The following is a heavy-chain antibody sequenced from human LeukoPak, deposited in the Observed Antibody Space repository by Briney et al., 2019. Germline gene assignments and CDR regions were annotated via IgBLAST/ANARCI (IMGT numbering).Heavy chain of an antibody. Sequence: GGSLRLSCAASGFTFSSYAMSWVRQAPGKGLEWVSAISGSGGSTYYADPVKGRFTISRDNSKNTLYLQMNSLRAEDTAVYYCAKARWLRSDFDYWGQGTLVTVSS. CDR3: AKARWLRSDFDY. J-gene: IGHJ4*02. V-gene: IGHV3-23*01. CDR1: GFTFSSYA. D-gene: IGHD5-12*01. CDR2: ISGSGGST.